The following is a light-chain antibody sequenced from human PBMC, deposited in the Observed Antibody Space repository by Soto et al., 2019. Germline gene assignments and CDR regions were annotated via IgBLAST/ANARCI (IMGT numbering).Light chain of an antibody. V-gene: IGLV2-8*01. CDR2: GVN. CDR1: RSDAAGYNY. CDR3: SSYGGSNNLI. Sequence: QSALTQPPSASGSPGQSVTISCAVTRSDAAGYNYVSWYQQHPGKAPKLIIYGVNKRPSGVPDRFSGFKSGDTASLTVSGLQAEDEADYYCSSYGGSNNLIFGGGTKLTVL. J-gene: IGLJ2*01.